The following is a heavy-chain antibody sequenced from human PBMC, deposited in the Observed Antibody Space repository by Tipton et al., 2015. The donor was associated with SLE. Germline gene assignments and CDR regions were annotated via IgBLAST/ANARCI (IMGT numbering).Heavy chain of an antibody. CDR2: INHSGST. J-gene: IGHJ3*02. Sequence: TLSLTCAVYGGSFSGYYWSWIRQPPGKGLEWIGEINHSGSTNYNPSLKSRVTISVDTPKNQFSLKLSSVTAADTAVYYCARSGTARIAGAGPAFDIWGQGTMVTVSS. CDR1: GGSFSGYY. D-gene: IGHD6-19*01. V-gene: IGHV4-34*01. CDR3: ARSGTARIAGAGPAFDI.